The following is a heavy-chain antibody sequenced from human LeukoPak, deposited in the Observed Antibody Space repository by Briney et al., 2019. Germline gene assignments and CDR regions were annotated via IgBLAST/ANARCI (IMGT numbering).Heavy chain of an antibody. J-gene: IGHJ5*02. D-gene: IGHD3-22*01. CDR3: ARRDYYYDSGGYYRLTNCFDP. V-gene: IGHV4-34*01. CDR2: INHSGST. CDR1: GGSFSGYY. Sequence: SEALSLTCAVYGGSFSGYYWTWIRQSPGKGFEWIGEINHSGSTNYNPSLKSRVTISVDTSKNQFSLKLSSVAAVDTSVYYCARRDYYYDSGGYYRLTNCFDPWGQGTLVTVSS.